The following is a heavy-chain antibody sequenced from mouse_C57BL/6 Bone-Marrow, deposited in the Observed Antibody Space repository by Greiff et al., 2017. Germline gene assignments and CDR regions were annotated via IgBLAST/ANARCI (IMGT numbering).Heavy chain of an antibody. J-gene: IGHJ4*01. CDR1: GYTFTGYW. Sequence: VQLQQSGAELMKPGASVKLSCKATGYTFTGYWIEWVKQRPGHGLEWIGEILAGGGSTNYKDKFKGKPTFTADTTANTAYMQISSLTTEDSAIYYFARGYGNYGRSALDYWGQGTSVTVSS. D-gene: IGHD2-1*01. V-gene: IGHV1-9*01. CDR3: ARGYGNYGRSALDY. CDR2: ILAGGGST.